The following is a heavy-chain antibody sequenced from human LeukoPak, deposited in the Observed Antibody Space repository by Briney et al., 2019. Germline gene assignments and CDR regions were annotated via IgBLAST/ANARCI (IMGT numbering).Heavy chain of an antibody. V-gene: IGHV5-51*01. J-gene: IGHJ4*02. CDR1: GYSFTTYW. CDR2: IYPGDSDT. D-gene: IGHD5-18*01. Sequence: GESLKISCTGSGYSFTTYWIGWVRQMPGKGLEGMGIIYPGDSDTKYSPSFQGQVSISADKSLSTAYLQWSSLKASDTAMYYCARPLSPGYSYGFDYWGQGTLVAVSS. CDR3: ARPLSPGYSYGFDY.